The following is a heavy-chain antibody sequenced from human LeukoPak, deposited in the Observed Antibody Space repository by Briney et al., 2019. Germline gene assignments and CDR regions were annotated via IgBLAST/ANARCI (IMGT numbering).Heavy chain of an antibody. CDR1: GFTFSSYG. CDR2: IWYDGSNK. D-gene: IGHD4-17*01. CDR3: ARERTYGDYEWYFQH. Sequence: GGSLRLSCAASGFTFSSYGMHWVRQAPGKGLEWVAVIWYDGSNKYYADSVKGRFTISRDNSKNTLYLQMNSLRAEDTAVYCCARERTYGDYEWYFQHWGQGTLVTVSS. J-gene: IGHJ1*01. V-gene: IGHV3-33*01.